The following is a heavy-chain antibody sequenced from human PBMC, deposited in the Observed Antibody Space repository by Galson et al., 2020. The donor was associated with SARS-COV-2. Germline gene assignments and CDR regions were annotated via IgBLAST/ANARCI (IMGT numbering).Heavy chain of an antibody. CDR1: AYTFTGYY. CDR3: ARGLRDFGH. Sequence: ASVQVSCKASAYTFTGYYMHWLRQAPGQGLEWMGWINPNSGGTTYAQKFQGRVTMTRDTSISTAYMELSRLRSDDTAVYYCARGLRDFGHWGQGTLVTVSS. J-gene: IGHJ1*01. CDR2: INPNSGGT. D-gene: IGHD3-3*01. V-gene: IGHV1-2*02.